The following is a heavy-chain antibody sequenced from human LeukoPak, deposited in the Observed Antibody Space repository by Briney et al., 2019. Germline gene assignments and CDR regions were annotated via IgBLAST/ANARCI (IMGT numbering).Heavy chain of an antibody. CDR2: INPNSGGT. J-gene: IGHJ4*02. CDR3: ARSTGHYFDY. V-gene: IGHV1-2*06. D-gene: IGHD2-8*02. Sequence: ASVKVSCKASGYTFTDYYMHWVRQAPGQGLEWMGRINPNSGGTNYAQKFQGRVTMTRDTSISTAHMDLSSLRSDDTAVYYCARSTGHYFDYWGQGILVTVSS. CDR1: GYTFTDYY.